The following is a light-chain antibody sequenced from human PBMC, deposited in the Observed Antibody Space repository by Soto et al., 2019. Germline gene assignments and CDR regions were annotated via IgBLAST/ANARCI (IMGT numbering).Light chain of an antibody. CDR1: NSNIGKNT. J-gene: IGLJ7*01. CDR2: SDT. Sequence: QSVLSQEPSVSGTPGQRVVMACSGGNSNIGKNTVNWYRQVPVTAPQLLIYSDTLRSFGIPDRFSASKSDTSASLAIGGLQSDDEAIYCCAAWDDSLNGLVFGGGTQLTVL. V-gene: IGLV1-44*01. CDR3: AAWDDSLNGLV.